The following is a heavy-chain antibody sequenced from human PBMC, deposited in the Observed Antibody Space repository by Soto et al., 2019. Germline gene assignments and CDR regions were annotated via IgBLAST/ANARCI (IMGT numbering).Heavy chain of an antibody. V-gene: IGHV1-18*01. CDR3: ARARTAMVRYYFDY. D-gene: IGHD5-18*01. CDR1: GYTFISYG. J-gene: IGHJ4*02. CDR2: ISAYNGNT. Sequence: GASVKVSCKASGYTFISYGISWVRQAPGQGLEWVGWISAYNGNTNYAQKLQGRVTMTTDTSTSTAYMELRSLRSDDTAVYYCARARTAMVRYYFDYWGQGTLVTVSS.